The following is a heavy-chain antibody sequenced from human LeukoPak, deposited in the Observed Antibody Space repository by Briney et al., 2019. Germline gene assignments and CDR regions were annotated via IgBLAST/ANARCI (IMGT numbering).Heavy chain of an antibody. D-gene: IGHD2-2*01. CDR3: ARDLRVVPAATAFDI. Sequence: TSETLSLTCTVSGGSVSSGSYYWGWIRQPPGKGLEWIGEIYHSGSTNYNPSLKSRVTISVDKSKNQFSLKLSSVTAADTAVYYCARDLRVVPAATAFDIWGQGTMVTVSS. V-gene: IGHV4-39*07. CDR2: IYHSGST. J-gene: IGHJ3*02. CDR1: GGSVSSGSYY.